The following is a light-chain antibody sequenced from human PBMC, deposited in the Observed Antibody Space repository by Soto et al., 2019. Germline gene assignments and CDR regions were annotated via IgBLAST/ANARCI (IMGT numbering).Light chain of an antibody. J-gene: IGKJ1*01. Sequence: DIQMTQSPSSLSASVGDRVTITCRASQGISNYLAWYQQQPGKVPKLLIYVASTLQSGVPSRFSCSGSGTDFTLTISSLQSEDVATYYCQKYNSAPWTFGQGNKVEIK. CDR2: VAS. CDR1: QGISNY. CDR3: QKYNSAPWT. V-gene: IGKV1-27*01.